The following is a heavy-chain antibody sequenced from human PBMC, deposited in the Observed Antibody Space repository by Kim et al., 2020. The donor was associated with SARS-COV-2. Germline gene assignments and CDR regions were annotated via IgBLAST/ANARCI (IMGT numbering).Heavy chain of an antibody. CDR3: ARDAWPGVNSLNYAFYG. CDR1: GFTFSTYG. Sequence: GGSLRLSCAASGFTFSTYGMHWVRQAPGKGLEWVAVISYDGSNNNYADSVKGRFSISRDNSKNTLFLQMNSLRAEDTAVYYCARDAWPGVNSLNYAFYG. J-gene: IGHJ6*01. V-gene: IGHV3-30*03. D-gene: IGHD3-10*01. CDR2: ISYDGSNN.